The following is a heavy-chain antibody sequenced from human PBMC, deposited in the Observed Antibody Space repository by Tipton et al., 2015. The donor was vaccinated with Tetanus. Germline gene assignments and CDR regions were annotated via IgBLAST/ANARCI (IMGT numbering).Heavy chain of an antibody. J-gene: IGHJ4*02. Sequence: TLSLTCAVYGGSFSGYYWSWIRQPPGKGLEWIGEINHSGSTNYNPSLKSRVTISVDTSKNQFSLKLSSVTAADTALYYCARDRGYSYVDYWGQGSLVTVSS. V-gene: IGHV4-34*01. D-gene: IGHD5-18*01. CDR2: INHSGST. CDR1: GGSFSGYY. CDR3: ARDRGYSYVDY.